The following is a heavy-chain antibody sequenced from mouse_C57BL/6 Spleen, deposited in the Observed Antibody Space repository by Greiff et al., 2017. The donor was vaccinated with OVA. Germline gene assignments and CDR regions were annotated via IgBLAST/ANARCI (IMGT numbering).Heavy chain of an antibody. CDR2: ISDGGSYT. D-gene: IGHD2-4*01. CDR3: ARETYDYDGAWFAY. Sequence: EVKLVESGGGLVKPGGSLKLSCAASGFTFSSYAMSWVRQTPEKRLEWVATISDGGSYTYYPDNVKGRFTISRDNAKNNLYLQMSHLKSEDTAMYYCARETYDYDGAWFAYWGQGTLVTVSA. V-gene: IGHV5-4*01. J-gene: IGHJ3*01. CDR1: GFTFSSYA.